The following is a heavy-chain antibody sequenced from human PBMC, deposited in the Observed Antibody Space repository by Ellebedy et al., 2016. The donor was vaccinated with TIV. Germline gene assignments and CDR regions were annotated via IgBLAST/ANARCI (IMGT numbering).Heavy chain of an antibody. V-gene: IGHV3-72*01. J-gene: IGHJ3*01. D-gene: IGHD3-16*01. Sequence: GESLKISCAASRFSFSDHYMDWVRQAPGKGLEWVGRSRNKANSYSTEYAASVRGRFTISRDDSRNSLYLQINGLKTEDTAVYYCVRDLVLGTYDSWGRGTMVTVSS. CDR3: VRDLVLGTYDS. CDR2: SRNKANSYST. CDR1: RFSFSDHY.